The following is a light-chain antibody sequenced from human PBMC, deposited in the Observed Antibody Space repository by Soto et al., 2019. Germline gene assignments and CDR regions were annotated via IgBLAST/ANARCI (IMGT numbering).Light chain of an antibody. V-gene: IGKV1-39*01. CDR1: QSISNF. J-gene: IGKJ4*01. CDR2: AAS. Sequence: DIQMTQSPSSLSASHGDRVTITCRASQSISNFLNWFQHKPGKAPKVLISAASTLQSGVPSRFSGSVSGTDFTLTISSLQPEDSASYYCQQYYNSVLTFGGGTKVDIK. CDR3: QQYYNSVLT.